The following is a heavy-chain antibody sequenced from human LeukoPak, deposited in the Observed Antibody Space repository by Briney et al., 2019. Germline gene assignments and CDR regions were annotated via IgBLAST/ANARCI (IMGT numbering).Heavy chain of an antibody. V-gene: IGHV4-39*01. CDR2: IYYSGST. D-gene: IGHD3-3*02. CDR1: GGSISSSSYY. CDR3: ARQPKSHFWSGYYTFFFDY. J-gene: IGHJ4*02. Sequence: KASETLSLTCTVSGGSISSSSYYWGWIRQPPGKGLEWIGSIYYSGSTYYNPSLKSRVTISVDTSKNQFSLKLSSVTAADTAVYYCARQPKSHFWSGYYTFFFDYWGQGTLVTVSS.